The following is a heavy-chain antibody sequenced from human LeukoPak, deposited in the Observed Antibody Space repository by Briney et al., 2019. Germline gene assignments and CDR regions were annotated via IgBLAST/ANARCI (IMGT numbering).Heavy chain of an antibody. CDR1: GFTFTTYA. J-gene: IGHJ4*02. D-gene: IGHD6-19*01. CDR2: ISGSGTST. V-gene: IGHV3-23*01. Sequence: GGSLRLSCAVSGFTFTTYAMTWVRQAPGKGLEWVSAISGSGTSTYYADSVKGRFTISRDNSKNTLYLQINSLRAEDTAIYYCAKDRAAARIAVAGRPIDYWGQGTLVTVSS. CDR3: AKDRAAARIAVAGRPIDY.